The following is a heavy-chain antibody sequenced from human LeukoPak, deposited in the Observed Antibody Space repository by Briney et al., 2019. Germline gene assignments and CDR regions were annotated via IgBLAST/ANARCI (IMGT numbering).Heavy chain of an antibody. Sequence: SQTLSLTCAVSGVTFSSFSVAWNWNAQAPGRGLEWVVRTYKRSKSYNDYALSGNSRTTINANPTKNQFSLQLNSLTPEDTAVYYCARDEECGELLYRHWGQGTLVTVSS. CDR1: GVTFSSFSVA. CDR3: ARDEECGELLYRH. D-gene: IGHD3-10*01. J-gene: IGHJ4*02. CDR2: TYKRSKSYN. V-gene: IGHV6-1*01.